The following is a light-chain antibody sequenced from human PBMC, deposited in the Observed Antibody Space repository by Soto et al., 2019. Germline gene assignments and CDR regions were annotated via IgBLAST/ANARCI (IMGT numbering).Light chain of an antibody. CDR1: SSDGGGYNY. Sequence: QSVLTQPPSASGSPGQSVNISCTGTSSDGGGYNYVSWYQQHPGKAPKLMIYEVSKRPSGVPDRFSGSKSGNTASLTVSGLQAEDEADYYCSSYAGSNNLGVFGTGTKLTVL. CDR3: SSYAGSNNLGV. V-gene: IGLV2-8*01. CDR2: EVS. J-gene: IGLJ1*01.